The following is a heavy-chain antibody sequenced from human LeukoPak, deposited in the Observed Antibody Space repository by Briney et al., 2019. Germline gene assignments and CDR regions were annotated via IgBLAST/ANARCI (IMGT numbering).Heavy chain of an antibody. CDR2: ISWDGGST. D-gene: IGHD3-9*01. Sequence: GGSLRLSCAASGFTFDDYTMHWVRQAPGKGLEWVSLISWDGGSTYYADSVKGRFTISRDNSKNSLYPQMNSLRAEDTAVYYCARGADSGYSSDNWGQGTLVSVSS. CDR3: ARGADSGYSSDN. V-gene: IGHV3-43*01. J-gene: IGHJ4*02. CDR1: GFTFDDYT.